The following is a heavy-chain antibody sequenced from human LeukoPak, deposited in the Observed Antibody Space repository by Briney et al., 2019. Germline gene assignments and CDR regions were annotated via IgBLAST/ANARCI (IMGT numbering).Heavy chain of an antibody. CDR2: ISYEGSNK. CDR1: GFSFNKYG. D-gene: IGHD6-13*01. Sequence: PGRSLRLSCAAAGFSFNKYGMHWVRQAPGKGLEWVAVISYEGSNKYYADSVKGRFTISRDNSKNTLYLEMSSLRAEDTAVYYCAREDIVYSSSWYYFDYWGQGTLVTVSS. J-gene: IGHJ4*02. V-gene: IGHV3-30*03. CDR3: AREDIVYSSSWYYFDY.